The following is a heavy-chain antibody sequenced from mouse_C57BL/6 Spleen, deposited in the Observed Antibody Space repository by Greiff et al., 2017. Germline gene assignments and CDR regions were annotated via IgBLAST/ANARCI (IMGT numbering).Heavy chain of an antibody. D-gene: IGHD1-1*01. Sequence: EVQLVESGPGLVKPSQSLSLTCSVTGYSITSGYYWNWIRQFPGNKLEWMGYISYDGSNNYNPSLKNRISITRDTSKNQFFLKLNSVTTEDTATYYCARETTVPYWYFDVWGTGTTVTVSS. J-gene: IGHJ1*03. CDR2: ISYDGSN. V-gene: IGHV3-6*01. CDR1: GYSITSGYY. CDR3: ARETTVPYWYFDV.